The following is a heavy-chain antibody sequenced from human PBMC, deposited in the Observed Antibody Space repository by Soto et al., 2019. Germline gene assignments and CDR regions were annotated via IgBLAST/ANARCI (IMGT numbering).Heavy chain of an antibody. V-gene: IGHV1-69*01. Sequence: QVQMVQSGAEVKKPGSSARVSCKVSGGTFSRHSISWVRQAPGQGLEWMGGIIPIFDATQYAQKFQGRLTITADESTTTFHFDLSGPRPEDTAIFFCARDLTSVSGAWGQGTLVTVS. D-gene: IGHD1-26*01. CDR2: IIPIFDAT. CDR1: GGTFSRHS. J-gene: IGHJ4*02. CDR3: ARDLTSVSGA.